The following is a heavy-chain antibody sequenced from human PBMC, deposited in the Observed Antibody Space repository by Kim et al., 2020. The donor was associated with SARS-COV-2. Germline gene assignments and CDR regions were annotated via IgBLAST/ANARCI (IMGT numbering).Heavy chain of an antibody. CDR2: ISYDGSNK. CDR1: GFTFSSYA. CDR3: ARGWRGDAFDI. Sequence: GGSLRLSCAASGFTFSSYAMHWVRQAPGKGLEWVAVISYDGSNKYYADSVKGRFTISRDNSKNTLYLQMNSLRAEDTAVYYCARGWRGDAFDIWGQGTMVTVSS. V-gene: IGHV3-30*04. J-gene: IGHJ3*02.